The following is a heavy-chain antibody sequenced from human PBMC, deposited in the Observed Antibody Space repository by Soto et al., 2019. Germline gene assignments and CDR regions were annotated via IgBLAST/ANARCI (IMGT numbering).Heavy chain of an antibody. D-gene: IGHD6-6*01. CDR3: VREIAARRQNWFDP. V-gene: IGHV3-30-3*01. CDR2: ISYDGSNK. J-gene: IGHJ5*02. CDR1: GFTFSSNA. Sequence: QVQLVESGGGVVQPGRSLRLSCAASGFTFSSNAMHWVRQTPGKGLEWVAVISYDGSNKYYADSVKGRFTISRDNSKNTLYLQMNSLRAEDTAVYYCVREIAARRQNWFDPCGQGTLVTVSS.